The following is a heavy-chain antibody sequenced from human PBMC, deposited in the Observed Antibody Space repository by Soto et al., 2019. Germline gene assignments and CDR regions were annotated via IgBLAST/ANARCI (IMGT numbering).Heavy chain of an antibody. J-gene: IGHJ5*02. D-gene: IGHD6-13*01. CDR2: IWYDGSNK. CDR3: ARDDIAAADNWFDP. CDR1: GFTFSSYG. Sequence: GGSLRLSCAASGFTFSSYGMHWVRQAPGKGLEWVAVIWYDGSNKYYADSVKGRFTISRDNSKNTLYLQMNSLRAEDTAVYYCARDDIAAADNWFDPWGQGTLVTVYS. V-gene: IGHV3-33*01.